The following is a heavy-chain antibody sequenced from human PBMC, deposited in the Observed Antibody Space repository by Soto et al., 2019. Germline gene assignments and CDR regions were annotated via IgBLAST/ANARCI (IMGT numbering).Heavy chain of an antibody. V-gene: IGHV4-39*01. CDR3: ARRVDWNLYLDPYYFDY. CDR2: IYYSGST. D-gene: IGHD2-2*02. CDR1: GGSISSSSYY. J-gene: IGHJ4*02. Sequence: SETLSLTCTVSGGSISSSSYYWGWIRQPPGKGLEWIGSIYYSGSTYYNPSLKSRVTISVDTSKNQFSLKLSSVTAADTAVYYCARRVDWNLYLDPYYFDYWGQGTLVTVSS.